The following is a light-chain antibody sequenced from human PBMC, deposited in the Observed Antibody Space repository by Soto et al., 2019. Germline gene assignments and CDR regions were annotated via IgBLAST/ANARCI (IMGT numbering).Light chain of an antibody. V-gene: IGKV4-1*01. CDR3: QQHYEAPLT. J-gene: IGKJ2*01. CDR1: QSILYSSNNKNY. Sequence: DIVMIQSPDSLAVSLGERATINCKSSQSILYSSNNKNYLAWYQQKAGQPPKLLFYWASSRQSGVPDRFSGSGSETDFTLTISSLQAEDVAIYYCQQHYEAPLTFGQGTKVELK. CDR2: WAS.